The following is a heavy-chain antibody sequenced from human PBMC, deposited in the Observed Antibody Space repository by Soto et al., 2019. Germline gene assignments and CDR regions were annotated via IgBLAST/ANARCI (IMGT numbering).Heavy chain of an antibody. J-gene: IGHJ6*03. CDR3: ARVEAAAKGNYYYYYMDV. CDR2: IYSGGRT. D-gene: IGHD6-13*01. CDR1: GFTVSSNY. Sequence: GGSLRLSCAASGFTVSSNYMSWVRQAPAKGLEWVSVIYSGGRTYYADSVKGRFTISRDNSKNTLYLQMNSLRAEDTAVYYCARVEAAAKGNYYYYYMDVWGKGTTVTVSS. V-gene: IGHV3-66*01.